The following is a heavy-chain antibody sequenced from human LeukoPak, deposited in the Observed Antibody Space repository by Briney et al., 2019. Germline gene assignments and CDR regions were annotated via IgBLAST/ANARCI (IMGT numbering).Heavy chain of an antibody. CDR1: GGPINSGGHS. CDR3: ARYPYSSSSANDAFDI. J-gene: IGHJ3*02. CDR2: ISYSGTT. D-gene: IGHD6-6*01. Sequence: PSETLSLTCTVSGGPINSGGHSWSWIRQHPGKGLEWIGYISYSGTTYYNPSLKSRATLSLDTSKNHFSLKLSSVTAADTAVYYCARYPYSSSSANDAFDIWGQGTMVIVSS. V-gene: IGHV4-31*03.